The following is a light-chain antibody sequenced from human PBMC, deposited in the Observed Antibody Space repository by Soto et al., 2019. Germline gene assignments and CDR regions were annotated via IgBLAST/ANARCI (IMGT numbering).Light chain of an antibody. V-gene: IGLV2-14*01. CDR3: SSYTSSVTLV. Sequence: QSALTQPASVSGSPGQSITISCTGTSSDVGGYNFVSWYQQHPGKAAKLMIYEVSNRPSGVSYRFSGSKSGNTASLTISGLQAEDEADYYCSSYTSSVTLVFGGGTQLTVL. CDR1: SSDVGGYNF. J-gene: IGLJ2*01. CDR2: EVS.